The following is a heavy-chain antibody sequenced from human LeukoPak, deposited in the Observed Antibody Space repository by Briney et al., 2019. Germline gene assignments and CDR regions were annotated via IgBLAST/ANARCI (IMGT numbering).Heavy chain of an antibody. Sequence: ASVKVSCKASGYTFTGYYMHWVRQAPGQGLEWMGWINPNSGGTNYAQKFQGRVTMTRDTSISTAYMELSRLRSDDTAVYHCARVGTIFGVVIIWYFDLWGRGTLVTVSS. V-gene: IGHV1-2*02. D-gene: IGHD3-3*01. J-gene: IGHJ2*01. CDR3: ARVGTIFGVVIIWYFDL. CDR2: INPNSGGT. CDR1: GYTFTGYY.